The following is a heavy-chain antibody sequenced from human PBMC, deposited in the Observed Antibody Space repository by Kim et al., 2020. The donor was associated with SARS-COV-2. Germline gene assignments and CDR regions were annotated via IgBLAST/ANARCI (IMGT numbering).Heavy chain of an antibody. CDR1: GYNFTGYY. Sequence: ASVKISCKASGYNFTGYYMHWVRQAPGQGLEWMGRINPNSGGTNYAQKFQGRVTMTRDTSISTAYMELSRLRSDDTAVYYCARVGGYYGSGSYYNGWGQGTLVTVSS. V-gene: IGHV1-2*06. CDR2: INPNSGGT. CDR3: ARVGGYYGSGSYYNG. D-gene: IGHD3-10*01. J-gene: IGHJ4*02.